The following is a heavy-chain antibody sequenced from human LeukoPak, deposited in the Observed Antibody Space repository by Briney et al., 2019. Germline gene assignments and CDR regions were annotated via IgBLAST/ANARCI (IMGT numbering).Heavy chain of an antibody. CDR1: GFTFSSYS. Sequence: GGSLRLSCAASGFTFSSYSMNWVRQAPGKGLEWVSSISSSSSYIYYADSVKGRFTISRDNAKNSLYLQMNSLRAEDTAVYYCASDSPHYGMDVWGQGTTVTVSS. CDR2: ISSSSSYI. CDR3: ASDSPHYGMDV. V-gene: IGHV3-21*01. J-gene: IGHJ6*02.